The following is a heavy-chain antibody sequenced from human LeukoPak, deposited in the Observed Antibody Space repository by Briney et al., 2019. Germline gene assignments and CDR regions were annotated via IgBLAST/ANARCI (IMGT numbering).Heavy chain of an antibody. CDR3: ARGSTYYDSSGQVPFDY. D-gene: IGHD3-22*01. J-gene: IGHJ4*02. V-gene: IGHV3-48*01. CDR2: ISSSSSTI. CDR1: GFTFSTYS. Sequence: GGSLRLSCAASGFTFSTYSMNWVRQAPGKGLEWVSYISSSSSTIYYADSVKGRFTISRDNAKNSLYLQMNSPRAEDTAVYYCARGSTYYDSSGQVPFDYWGQGTLVTVSS.